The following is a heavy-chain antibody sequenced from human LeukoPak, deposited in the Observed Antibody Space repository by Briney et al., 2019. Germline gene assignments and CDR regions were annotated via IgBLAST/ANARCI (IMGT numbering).Heavy chain of an antibody. CDR2: ISSSGGRT. Sequence: GGSLRLSCAASGFTFSNYSMNWVRQAPGKGLEWVSNISSSGGRTYYADSEKGRFTFSRGNSKNTLFLQMNSLSAQDTAVYYCAKGLEVVHDSSDYYSNWFDPWGQGTLVTVSS. CDR1: GFTFSNYS. D-gene: IGHD3-22*01. CDR3: AKGLEVVHDSSDYYSNWFDP. J-gene: IGHJ5*02. V-gene: IGHV3-23*01.